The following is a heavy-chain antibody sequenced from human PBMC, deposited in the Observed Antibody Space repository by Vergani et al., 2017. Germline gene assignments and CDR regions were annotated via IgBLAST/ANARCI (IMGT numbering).Heavy chain of an antibody. CDR3: TRDXESAKGDYWYFDV. J-gene: IGHJ2*01. D-gene: IGHD4/OR15-4a*01. CDR2: IYPTGST. V-gene: IGHV4-30-4*08. CDR1: GDSISAGDFY. Sequence: QVQLQESGPGLVKPSQTLALTCVVSGDSISAGDFYWSWIRQPPGKGLEWMGYIYPTGSTYYNPSLKSRLTISVDMSKNQFALRLTSVTAADTAVYFCTRDXESAKGDYWYFDVWGRDTLVTISS.